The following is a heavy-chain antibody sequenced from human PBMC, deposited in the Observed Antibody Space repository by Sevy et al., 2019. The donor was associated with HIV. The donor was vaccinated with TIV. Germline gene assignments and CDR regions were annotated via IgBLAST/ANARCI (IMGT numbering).Heavy chain of an antibody. D-gene: IGHD2-21*01. V-gene: IGHV4-4*07. CDR1: GGSMSSYY. CDR3: ARDRAYLDF. J-gene: IGHJ4*02. CDR2: IYSSGST. Sequence: SEILSLTCNVSGGSMSSYYWAWIRQPAGKGLEWIGRIYSSGSTNYNPSLKSRLTMSVDMSKNQFSLRLTSVTAADTAVYYCARDRAYLDFWGQGTLVTVSS.